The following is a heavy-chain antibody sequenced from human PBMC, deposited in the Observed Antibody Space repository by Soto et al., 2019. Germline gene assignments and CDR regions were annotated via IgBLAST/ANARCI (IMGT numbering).Heavy chain of an antibody. CDR3: AKGGYVWGSYRHIDY. V-gene: IGHV3-23*01. D-gene: IGHD3-16*02. J-gene: IGHJ4*02. CDR1: GFTFSSYA. Sequence: EVQLLESGGGLVQPGGSLRLSCAASGFTFSSYAMSWVRQAPGKGLEWVSAISGSGGSTYYADSVKGRFTISRDNSKNTLDLQMNSLRAEDTAVYYCAKGGYVWGSYRHIDYWGQGTLVTVSS. CDR2: ISGSGGST.